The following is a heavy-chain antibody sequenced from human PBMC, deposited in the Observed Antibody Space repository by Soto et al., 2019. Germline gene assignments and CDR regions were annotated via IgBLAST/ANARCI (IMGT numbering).Heavy chain of an antibody. CDR3: ATPGTRGRAGWFDP. Sequence: QLQLQESGPGLVKPSETLSLTCTVSGGSISSSSYYWGWIRQPPGKGLEWIGSIYYSGSTYYNPPLKSRVTVSVDTSKNQFALKLSSVTAADTAVYYCATPGTRGRAGWFDPWGQGTLVTVSS. V-gene: IGHV4-39*01. J-gene: IGHJ5*02. CDR2: IYYSGST. CDR1: GGSISSSSYY. D-gene: IGHD3-10*01.